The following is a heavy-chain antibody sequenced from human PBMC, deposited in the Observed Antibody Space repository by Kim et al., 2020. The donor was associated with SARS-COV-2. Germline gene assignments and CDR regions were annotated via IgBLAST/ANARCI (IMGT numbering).Heavy chain of an antibody. V-gene: IGHV3-48*02. D-gene: IGHD3-22*01. CDR3: ARDPDSSGYYLYYYYGMDV. J-gene: IGHJ6*02. Sequence: GRFTISRDNAKNSLYLQMNSQRDEDTAVYYCARDPDSSGYYLYYYYGMDVWGQGTTVTVSS.